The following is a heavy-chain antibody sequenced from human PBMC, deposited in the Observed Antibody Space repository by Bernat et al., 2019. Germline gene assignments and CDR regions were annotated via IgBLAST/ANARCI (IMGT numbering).Heavy chain of an antibody. CDR3: ARYTAARPNVHPRGFDY. CDR1: GGSISSSY. V-gene: IGHV4-59*01. CDR2: IYYSGST. J-gene: IGHJ4*02. Sequence: QVQLQESGPGLVKPSETLSLTCTVSGGSISSSYWSWIRQPPGKRLEWIGYIYYSGSTNYNPSLKSRVTISVDTSKNQFSLRLSSVTAADTAVYYCARYTAARPNVHPRGFDYWGQGTLVTVSS. D-gene: IGHD6-6*01.